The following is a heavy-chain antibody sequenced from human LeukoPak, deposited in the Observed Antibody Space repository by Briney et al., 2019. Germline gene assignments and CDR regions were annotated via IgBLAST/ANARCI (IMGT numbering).Heavy chain of an antibody. V-gene: IGHV1-2*02. J-gene: IGHJ6*02. CDR1: GYTFTGYY. D-gene: IGHD2-15*01. CDR3: ARAPKYCSGGSCYPYYYGMDV. CDR2: INPNSGGT. Sequence: GASVKVSCKASGYTFTGYYMHWVRQATGQGLEWMGWINPNSGGTNYAQKFQGRVTMTRDTSISTAYMELSRLRSDDTAVYYCARAPKYCSGGSCYPYYYGMDVWGQGTTVTVSS.